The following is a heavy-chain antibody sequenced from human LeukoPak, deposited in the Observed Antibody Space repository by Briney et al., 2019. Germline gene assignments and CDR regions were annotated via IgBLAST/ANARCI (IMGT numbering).Heavy chain of an antibody. CDR1: GGSISSYY. J-gene: IGHJ4*02. CDR3: ARSGGSSSWNFDY. D-gene: IGHD6-13*01. V-gene: IGHV4-59*08. CDR2: IYYSGST. Sequence: SETLSLTCTGSGGSISSYYWSWIRQPPGKGLEWIGYIYYSGSTNYNPSLKSRVTISVDTSKNQFSLKLSSVTAADTAVYYCARSGGSSSWNFDYWGQGTLVTVSS.